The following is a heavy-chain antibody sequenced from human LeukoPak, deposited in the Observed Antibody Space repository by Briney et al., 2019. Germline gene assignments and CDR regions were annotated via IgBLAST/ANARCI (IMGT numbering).Heavy chain of an antibody. V-gene: IGHV4-61*02. CDR3: ARDVFFRAHNWFDP. D-gene: IGHD2/OR15-2a*01. CDR2: IYIRGST. J-gene: IGHJ5*02. Sequence: SETLSLTCTVSGGSISSGSDYWSWIRQPAGKGLEWIGRIYIRGSTNYNPSLKSRVTISVDTSKNQFSLKLTSVTAADTAVYYCARDVFFRAHNWFDPWGQGTLVTVSS. CDR1: GGSISSGSDY.